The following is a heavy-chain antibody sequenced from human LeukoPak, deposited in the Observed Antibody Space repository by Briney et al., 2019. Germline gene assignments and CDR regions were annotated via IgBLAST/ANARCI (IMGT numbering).Heavy chain of an antibody. V-gene: IGHV3-48*01. CDR3: ARERDYPDAFDI. D-gene: IGHD4-11*01. Sequence: GGSLRLSCAASGFTFSSYSMNWVRQAPGKGLEWVSYISSSSSTIYYADSVKGRFTISRDNSKNTLYLQMNSLRAEDTAVYYCARERDYPDAFDIWGQGTMVTVSS. J-gene: IGHJ3*02. CDR1: GFTFSSYS. CDR2: ISSSSSTI.